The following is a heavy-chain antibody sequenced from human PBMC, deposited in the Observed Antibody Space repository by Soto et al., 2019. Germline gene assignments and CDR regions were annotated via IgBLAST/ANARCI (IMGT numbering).Heavy chain of an antibody. V-gene: IGHV3-33*01. CDR3: ARDVWDSSGYYLDY. J-gene: IGHJ4*02. Sequence: GSLRLSCAASGFTFSSYGMHWVRQAPGKGLEWVAGIQYDGSNKYYADSVKGRFTISRDNSKNTLFLQMNSLRAEDTAVFYCARDVWDSSGYYLDYWGQGTLVTVSS. CDR2: IQYDGSNK. CDR1: GFTFSSYG. D-gene: IGHD3-22*01.